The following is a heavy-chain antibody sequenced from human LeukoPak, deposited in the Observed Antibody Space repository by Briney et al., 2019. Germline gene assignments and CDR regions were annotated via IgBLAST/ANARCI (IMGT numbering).Heavy chain of an antibody. CDR3: AREGDYYDSSGYPFDY. J-gene: IGHJ4*02. CDR2: IYPGDSDT. D-gene: IGHD3-22*01. V-gene: IGHV5-51*01. Sequence: GESLKTSCKGSGYSFTSYWIGWVRQMPGKGLEWMGIIYPGDSDTRYSPSFQGQVTISADKSISTAYLQWSSLKASDTAMYYCAREGDYYDSSGYPFDYWGQGTLVTVSS. CDR1: GYSFTSYW.